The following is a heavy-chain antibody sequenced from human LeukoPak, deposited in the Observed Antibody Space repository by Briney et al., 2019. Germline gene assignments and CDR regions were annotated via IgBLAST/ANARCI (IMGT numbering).Heavy chain of an antibody. Sequence: GASVKVSCKASGYTFTSYDINWVRQATGQGLEWMGWTNPNSGNTGYAQKFQGRVTMTRNTSISTAYMELSSLRSEDTAVYYCAREGSVLWFGELLEEFDYWGQGTLVTVSS. CDR1: GYTFTSYD. D-gene: IGHD3-10*01. J-gene: IGHJ4*02. CDR2: TNPNSGNT. CDR3: AREGSVLWFGELLEEFDY. V-gene: IGHV1-8*01.